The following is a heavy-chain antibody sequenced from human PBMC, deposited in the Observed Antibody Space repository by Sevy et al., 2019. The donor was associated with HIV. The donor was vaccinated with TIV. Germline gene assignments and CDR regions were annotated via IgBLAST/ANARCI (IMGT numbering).Heavy chain of an antibody. D-gene: IGHD5-12*01. CDR2: IYYSGST. Sequence: SETLSITCTVSGGSVSSGSYYWSWIRQPPGKGLEWIGYIYYSGSTNYNPSLKSRVTISVDTSKNQFSLKLSSVTAADTAVYYCARDKYSGYVVFDPRGQGTLVTVSS. V-gene: IGHV4-61*01. CDR3: ARDKYSGYVVFDP. J-gene: IGHJ5*02. CDR1: GGSVSSGSYY.